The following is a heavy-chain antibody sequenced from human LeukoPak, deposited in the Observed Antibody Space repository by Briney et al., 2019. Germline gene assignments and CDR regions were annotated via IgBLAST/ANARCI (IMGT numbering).Heavy chain of an antibody. Sequence: ASGPTLVNLTQTLTLTCTFSGFSLSTSGVGVGWIRQPPGKALEWLALSYWDDDKRYSPSLTSRLTITKDTSKNQVVLTMTNIEPEDTATYYCAHIPPGILGFDYWGQGTLVTVSS. CDR3: AHIPPGILGFDY. D-gene: IGHD1-26*01. V-gene: IGHV2-5*02. CDR2: SYWDDDK. J-gene: IGHJ4*02. CDR1: GFSLSTSGVG.